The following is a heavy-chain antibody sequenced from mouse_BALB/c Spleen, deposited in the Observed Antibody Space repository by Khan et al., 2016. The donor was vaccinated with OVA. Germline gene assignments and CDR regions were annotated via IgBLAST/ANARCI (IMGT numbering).Heavy chain of an antibody. D-gene: IGHD2-14*01. J-gene: IGHJ4*01. Sequence: QVQLQQSGAELARPGASVKMSCKASGYSFTSHTMHWVKQRPGQGLEWSGYINPRSGYTNYNQKFNDKAALTADKSSSTAYMQLSSLTSEDSAVYYCARRTTGYALDYWGQGTSVTVSS. CDR1: GYSFTSHT. CDR2: INPRSGYT. CDR3: ARRTTGYALDY. V-gene: IGHV1-4*01.